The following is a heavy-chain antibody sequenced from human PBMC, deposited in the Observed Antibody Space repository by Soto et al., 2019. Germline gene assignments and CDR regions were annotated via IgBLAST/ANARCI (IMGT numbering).Heavy chain of an antibody. Sequence: GESLKISCKGSGYTFSSYWIGWVRQMPGKGLEWMGIIYPRDSDTRYSSSFQGQVTISADKSVSTAYLQWSSLKASDTAMYYCVRKPANWNPFDYWGQGTLVTVSS. V-gene: IGHV5-51*01. CDR1: GYTFSSYW. CDR2: IYPRDSDT. J-gene: IGHJ4*02. D-gene: IGHD1-20*01. CDR3: VRKPANWNPFDY.